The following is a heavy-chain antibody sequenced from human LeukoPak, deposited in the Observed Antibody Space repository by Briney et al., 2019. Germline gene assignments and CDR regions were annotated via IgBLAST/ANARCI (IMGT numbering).Heavy chain of an antibody. J-gene: IGHJ3*02. Sequence: ASVKVSCKASGYTFTSYDINRVRQATGQGLEWMGWMNPNSGNTGYAQKFQDRVTITRNTSISTAYMELSSLRSEDTAVYYCARRGATGAFDIWGQGTMVTVSS. V-gene: IGHV1-8*03. CDR2: MNPNSGNT. CDR1: GYTFTSYD. CDR3: ARRGATGAFDI. D-gene: IGHD1-26*01.